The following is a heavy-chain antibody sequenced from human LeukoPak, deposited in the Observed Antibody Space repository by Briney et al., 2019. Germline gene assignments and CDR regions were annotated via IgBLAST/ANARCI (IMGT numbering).Heavy chain of an antibody. V-gene: IGHV1-3*03. CDR1: GYTFTSYA. CDR2: INAGNGNT. J-gene: IGHJ4*02. CDR3: ARAPYYYDSSGYSAPFDY. D-gene: IGHD3-22*01. Sequence: ASVKVSCKASGYTFTSYAMHWVRQAPGQRFEWMGWINAGNGNTKYSQEFQGRVTITRDTSASTAYMELSSLRSEDMAVYYCARAPYYYDSSGYSAPFDYWGQGTLVTVSS.